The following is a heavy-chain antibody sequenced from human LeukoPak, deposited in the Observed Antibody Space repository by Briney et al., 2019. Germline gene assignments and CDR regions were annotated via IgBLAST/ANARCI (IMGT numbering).Heavy chain of an antibody. Sequence: NPSETLSLTCTVSGGSMRNYYWSWIRQPAGRGLEWIGRINTSGSTKYNPSLKSRVTMSVDTSKNQFSLNLSSVTAADTAVYYCARDRGYYYDSSDLPNAFDIWGQGTMVTVSS. CDR3: ARDRGYYYDSSDLPNAFDI. D-gene: IGHD3-22*01. CDR1: GGSMRNYY. J-gene: IGHJ3*02. V-gene: IGHV4-4*07. CDR2: INTSGST.